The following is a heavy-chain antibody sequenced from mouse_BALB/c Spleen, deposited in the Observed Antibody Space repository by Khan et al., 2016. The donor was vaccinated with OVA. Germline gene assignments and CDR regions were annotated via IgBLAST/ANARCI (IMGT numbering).Heavy chain of an antibody. D-gene: IGHD2-1*01. J-gene: IGHJ2*01. Sequence: VQLQQSGTVLARPGASVKMSCKASGYTFTNYWMHWVKQRPGQGLEWIGTIYPGNSDTNYNQKFTGKAKLTAVTSTSTAYMELSSLTNEDSAVYYCARNGFGHYDIWDYWGQGTTLTVSS. V-gene: IGHV1-5*01. CDR1: GYTFTNYW. CDR3: ARNGFGHYDIWDY. CDR2: IYPGNSDT.